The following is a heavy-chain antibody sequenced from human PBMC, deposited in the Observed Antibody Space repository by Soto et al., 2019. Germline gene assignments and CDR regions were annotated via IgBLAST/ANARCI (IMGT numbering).Heavy chain of an antibody. CDR2: IYSSGST. CDR1: GGSISNSY. D-gene: IGHD2-2*01. Sequence: PSETLSLTCTVSGGSISNSYWSWIRQSPEKGLEWIGYIYSSGSTNYNPSLKSRVTISVDTSKNQFSLKVTSVTAADTAVYYCARLHGYCISSSCHGHYAMDVWGQGTTVTVSS. V-gene: IGHV4-59*08. J-gene: IGHJ6*02. CDR3: ARLHGYCISSSCHGHYAMDV.